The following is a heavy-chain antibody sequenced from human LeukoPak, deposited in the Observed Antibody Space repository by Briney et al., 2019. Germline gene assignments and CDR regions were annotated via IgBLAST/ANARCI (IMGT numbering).Heavy chain of an antibody. CDR2: IYYSGST. CDR1: GGSISSYY. Sequence: PSETLSLTCTVCGGSISSYYWSWIRQPPGKGLEWIGYIYYSGSTNYNPSLKSRVSISVDTSKNQFSLKLSSVTAADTAVYYCARGLNWNYGRGYYYYGMDVWGQGTTVTVSS. D-gene: IGHD1-7*01. V-gene: IGHV4-59*01. CDR3: ARGLNWNYGRGYYYYGMDV. J-gene: IGHJ6*02.